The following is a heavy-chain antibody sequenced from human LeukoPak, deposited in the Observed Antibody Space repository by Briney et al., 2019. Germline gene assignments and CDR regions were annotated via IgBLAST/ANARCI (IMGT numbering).Heavy chain of an antibody. CDR3: ARVPDYYGSGSYYPVLFDP. CDR2: ISAYNGNT. J-gene: IGHJ5*02. D-gene: IGHD3-10*01. V-gene: IGHV1-18*04. CDR1: GYTFTSYG. Sequence: ASVKVSCKASGYTFTSYGISWVRQAPGQGLEWMGWISAYNGNTNYAQKPQGRVTMTTDTSTSTAYMELRSLRSDDTAVYYCARVPDYYGSGSYYPVLFDPWGQGTLVTVSS.